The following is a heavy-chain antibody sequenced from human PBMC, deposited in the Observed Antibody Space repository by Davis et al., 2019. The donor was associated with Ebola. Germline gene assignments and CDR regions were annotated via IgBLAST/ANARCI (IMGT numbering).Heavy chain of an antibody. Sequence: GESLKISCKGSGYSFTSYWIGWVRQMPGKGLEWMGIIYPGDSDTRYSPSFQGQVTISADKSISTAYLQWSSLKASDTAMYYCAGSTVTTVSYYYYYMDVWGKGTTVTVSS. CDR1: GYSFTSYW. J-gene: IGHJ6*03. V-gene: IGHV5-51*01. CDR2: IYPGDSDT. CDR3: AGSTVTTVSYYYYYMDV. D-gene: IGHD4-11*01.